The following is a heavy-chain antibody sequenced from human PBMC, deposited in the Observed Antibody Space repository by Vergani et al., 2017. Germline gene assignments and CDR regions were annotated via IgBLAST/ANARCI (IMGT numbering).Heavy chain of an antibody. CDR3: EHQKYCSSTSCYYGY. J-gene: IGHJ4*02. D-gene: IGHD2-2*01. Sequence: QITLKESGPTLVKPTQTLTLTCTFSGFSLSTSGVGVGWIRQPPGKALEWLALIYWDDDKRDSPSLKSRITITKDTSKNQVVLTMANMDPVDTATYYCEHQKYCSSTSCYYGYWGQGTLVTVSS. CDR2: IYWDDDK. CDR1: GFSLSTSGVG. V-gene: IGHV2-5*02.